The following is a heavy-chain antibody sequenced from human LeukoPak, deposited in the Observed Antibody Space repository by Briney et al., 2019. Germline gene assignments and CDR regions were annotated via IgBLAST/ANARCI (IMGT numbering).Heavy chain of an antibody. CDR3: ARDQMRYCSSTSCYLHDY. Sequence: SVKVSCKASGGTFSSYAISWVRQAPGQGLEWMGRIIPILGIANYAQKFQGRVTITADKSTSTAYMELNSLRSEDTAVYYCARDQMRYCSSTSCYLHDYWGQGTLVTVSS. CDR1: GGTFSSYA. CDR2: IIPILGIA. V-gene: IGHV1-69*04. D-gene: IGHD2-2*01. J-gene: IGHJ4*02.